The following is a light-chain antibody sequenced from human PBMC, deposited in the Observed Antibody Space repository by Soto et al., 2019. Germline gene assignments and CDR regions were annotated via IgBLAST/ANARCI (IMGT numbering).Light chain of an antibody. CDR3: QQRTTWPT. CDR2: DVS. Sequence: EIVLTQSPATLSLSPGDRATLSCRASQSVTSSLAWVQQKPGQAHRLLIYDVSRRATVIPARFSGSGSGTDFTLTISSLEPEDFAVYYCQQRTTWPTFGGGTKVEIK. V-gene: IGKV3-11*01. CDR1: QSVTSS. J-gene: IGKJ4*01.